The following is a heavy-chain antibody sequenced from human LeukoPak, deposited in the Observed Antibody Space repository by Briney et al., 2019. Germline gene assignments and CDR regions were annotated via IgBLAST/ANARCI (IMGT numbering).Heavy chain of an antibody. J-gene: IGHJ6*02. Sequence: ASVKVSCKASGYTFTGYYMHWVRQAPGQGLEWMGWINPNSGGTNYAQKFQGRVTMTRGTSISTAYMELSRLRSDDTAVYYCARDHVTIFGVEYGMDVWGQGTTVTVSS. V-gene: IGHV1-2*02. CDR1: GYTFTGYY. D-gene: IGHD3-3*01. CDR2: INPNSGGT. CDR3: ARDHVTIFGVEYGMDV.